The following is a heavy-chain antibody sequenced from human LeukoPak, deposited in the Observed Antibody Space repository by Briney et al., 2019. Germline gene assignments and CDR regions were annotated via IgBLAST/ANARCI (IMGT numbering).Heavy chain of an antibody. D-gene: IGHD5-24*01. CDR2: IKGDGSEK. Sequence: GGSLRLSCAASGFSFSSYWMTWVRQAPGKGLEWVANIKGDGSEKYYVDSVKGRFNIARDNAKNSVYLKMNSLRAEDTAVYYCARDRRDGYNLLDYWGQGTLVTVSS. CDR1: GFSFSSYW. J-gene: IGHJ4*02. CDR3: ARDRRDGYNLLDY. V-gene: IGHV3-7*01.